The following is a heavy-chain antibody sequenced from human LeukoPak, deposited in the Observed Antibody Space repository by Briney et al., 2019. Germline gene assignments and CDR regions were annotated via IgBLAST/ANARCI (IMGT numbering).Heavy chain of an antibody. J-gene: IGHJ4*02. CDR1: GGSFSGYY. CDR2: INHSGST. D-gene: IGHD3-9*01. Sequence: SETLSLTCAVYGGSFSGYYWSWIRQPPGKGLEWIGEINHSGSTNYNPSLKSRVTILVDTSKNQFSLKLSSVTAADTAVYYCARHPLLRYFDWLPFDYWGQGTLVTVSS. CDR3: ARHPLLRYFDWLPFDY. V-gene: IGHV4-34*01.